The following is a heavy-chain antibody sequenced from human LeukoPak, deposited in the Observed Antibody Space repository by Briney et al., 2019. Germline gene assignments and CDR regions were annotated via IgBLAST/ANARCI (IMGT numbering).Heavy chain of an antibody. Sequence: SETLSLTCTVSGGSISSYYWSWIRQPPGKGLEWIGYIYYSGSTNYNPSLKSRVTISVDTSKNQFSLKLSSVTAADTAVYYCARHTITIFGVAQKPYYFDYWGQGTLVTVSS. D-gene: IGHD3-3*01. CDR3: ARHTITIFGVAQKPYYFDY. J-gene: IGHJ4*02. CDR2: IYYSGST. V-gene: IGHV4-59*08. CDR1: GGSISSYY.